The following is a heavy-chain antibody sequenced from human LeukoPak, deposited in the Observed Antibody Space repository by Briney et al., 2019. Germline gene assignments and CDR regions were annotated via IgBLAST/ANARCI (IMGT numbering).Heavy chain of an antibody. D-gene: IGHD2-2*01. CDR1: GFTFSSYG. V-gene: IGHV3-30*03. CDR3: ARDASDIVVVPAAVGPFDY. CDR2: ISYDGSNK. Sequence: GGSLRLSCAASGFTFSSYGMHWVRQAPGKGLEWVAVISYDGSNKYYADSVKGRFTISRDNPKNTLYLQMGSLRAEDMGVYYCARDASDIVVVPAAVGPFDYWGQGTLVTVSS. J-gene: IGHJ4*02.